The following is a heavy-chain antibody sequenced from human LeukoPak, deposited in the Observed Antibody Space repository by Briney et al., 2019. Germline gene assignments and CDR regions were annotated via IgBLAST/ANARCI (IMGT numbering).Heavy chain of an antibody. V-gene: IGHV3-23*01. CDR3: AREVRSGSSGYYYRDAFDI. J-gene: IGHJ3*02. CDR1: GFTFSSYA. CDR2: ISGSGGST. D-gene: IGHD3-22*01. Sequence: GGSLRLSCAASGFTFSSYAMSWVRQAPGKGLEWVSAISGSGGSTYYADSVKGRFTISRDNSKNTLYLQMNSLRAEDTAVYYCAREVRSGSSGYYYRDAFDIWGQGTMVTVSS.